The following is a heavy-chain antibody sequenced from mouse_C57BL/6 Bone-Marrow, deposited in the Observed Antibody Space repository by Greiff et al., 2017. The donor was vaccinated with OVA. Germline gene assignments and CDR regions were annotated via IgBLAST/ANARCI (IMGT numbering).Heavy chain of an antibody. D-gene: IGHD1-1*01. Sequence: VQLQQSVAELVRPGASVKLSCTASGFNIKNTYMHWVKQRPEQGLEWIGRIDPANGNTKYAPKFQGKATITADTSSNTAYLQLSSLTSEDSAIYYCARSLTTVVANWYFDVWGTGTTVTVSS. CDR2: IDPANGNT. V-gene: IGHV14-3*01. J-gene: IGHJ1*03. CDR3: ARSLTTVVANWYFDV. CDR1: GFNIKNTY.